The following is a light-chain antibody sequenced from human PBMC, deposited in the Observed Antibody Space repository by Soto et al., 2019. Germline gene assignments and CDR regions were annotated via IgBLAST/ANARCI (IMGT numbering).Light chain of an antibody. J-gene: IGKJ1*01. CDR1: HSLLYNNTYNY. CDR2: LGS. Sequence: EIVMTQSPLTLSLTPAEASSIFCTPRHSLLYNNTYNYLDWYVQKPGQSPQLLIYLGSNRASGVPDRFSGSGSGTDFTLKISRVEAEDVGVYCCMQPLQSWTFGQGTKVDIK. CDR3: MQPLQSWT. V-gene: IGKV2-28*01.